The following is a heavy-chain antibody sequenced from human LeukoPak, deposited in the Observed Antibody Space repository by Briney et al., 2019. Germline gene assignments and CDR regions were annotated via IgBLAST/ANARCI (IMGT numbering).Heavy chain of an antibody. V-gene: IGHV5-51*01. Sequence: GESLKICCEGAGYSFTSYWNGWVRQMAGKGLEWMGIIYPGDSDTRYSPSFQAQVTISADKSISTAYLQWSSLKASDTAMYYCARPYCSGGSCGGPFDYWGQGTLVTVSS. CDR1: GYSFTSYW. CDR2: IYPGDSDT. J-gene: IGHJ4*02. D-gene: IGHD2-15*01. CDR3: ARPYCSGGSCGGPFDY.